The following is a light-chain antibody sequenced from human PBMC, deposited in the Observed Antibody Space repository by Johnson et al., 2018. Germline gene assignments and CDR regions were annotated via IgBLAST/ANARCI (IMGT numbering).Light chain of an antibody. J-gene: IGLJ1*01. CDR3: GTWDSSLSAGNV. CDR1: SSNIGNNY. CDR2: ENN. Sequence: QSVLTQPPSVSAAPGQKVTISCSGSSSNIGNNYVSWYQQLPGTAPTLLIYENNKRPSGIPDRFSGSKSGTSATLGITGLQTGDEADYYCGTWDSSLSAGNVFGTGTKVTV. V-gene: IGLV1-51*02.